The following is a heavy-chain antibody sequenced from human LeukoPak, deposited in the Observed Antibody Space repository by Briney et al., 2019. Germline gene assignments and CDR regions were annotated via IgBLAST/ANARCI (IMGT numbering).Heavy chain of an antibody. Sequence: GGSLRLSCAASGFTFSSHGRHWVRQAPGKGLERVAVIWYDGSNKYYADSVKGQFTISRDNYKTTLYLEMNRLRAEDTAVYYWAKLSGTYGTTSRVLDSWGEGTLVTVSS. D-gene: IGHD1-1*01. CDR1: GFTFSSHG. CDR2: IWYDGSNK. J-gene: IGHJ4*02. V-gene: IGHV3-33*06. CDR3: AKLSGTYGTTSRVLDS.